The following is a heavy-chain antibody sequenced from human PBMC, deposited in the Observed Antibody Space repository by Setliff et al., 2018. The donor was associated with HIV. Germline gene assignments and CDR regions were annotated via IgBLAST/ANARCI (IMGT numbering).Heavy chain of an antibody. V-gene: IGHV4-34*01. D-gene: IGHD3-22*01. CDR2: INHSGST. CDR1: GFTFSSYT. CDR3: ARSRLHYYDSSGYYPSYFDY. J-gene: IGHJ4*02. Sequence: GSLRLSCAASGFTFSSYTMNWVRQPPGKGLEWFGEINHSGSTNYNPSLKSRVTISVDTSKNQFSLKLSSATAADTAVYYCARSRLHYYDSSGYYPSYFDYWGQGTLVTVSS.